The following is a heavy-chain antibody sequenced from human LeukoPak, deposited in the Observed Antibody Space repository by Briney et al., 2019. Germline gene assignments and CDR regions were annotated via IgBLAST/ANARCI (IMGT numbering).Heavy chain of an antibody. V-gene: IGHV3-7*01. CDR3: ARARYYYGMDV. CDR2: IKQDGSEK. Sequence: GGSLRLSCVASGFTFGKYWMSWVRQAPGKGLEWVANIKQDGSEKYYVDSVKGRFTISRDNAKNSLYLQMNSLRAEDTAVYYCARARYYYGMDVWGQGTTVTVSS. CDR1: GFTFGKYW. J-gene: IGHJ6*02.